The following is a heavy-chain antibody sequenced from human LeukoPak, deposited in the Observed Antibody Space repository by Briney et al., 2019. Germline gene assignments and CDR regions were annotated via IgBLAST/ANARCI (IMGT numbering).Heavy chain of an antibody. CDR2: ISYDGSNK. J-gene: IGHJ4*02. Sequence: PGGSLRLSCAASGFTFSSYAMHWVRQAPGKGLEWVAVISYDGSNKYYADSVKGRFTISRDNSKNTLYLQMNSLRAEDTALYHCAKERSLNGGYSDGYFDHWGQGTLVTVSS. V-gene: IGHV3-30*04. CDR1: GFTFSSYA. D-gene: IGHD4-23*01. CDR3: AKERSLNGGYSDGYFDH.